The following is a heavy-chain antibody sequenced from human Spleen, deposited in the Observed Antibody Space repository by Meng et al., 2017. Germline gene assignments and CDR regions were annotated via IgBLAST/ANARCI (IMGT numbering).Heavy chain of an antibody. CDR2: IYHGGNP. Sequence: VQLAGSGPILLKHWRTLSLTCVVSGTSISTIACCSWVRQPTGKGMEWIGEIYHGGNPNYNPSLKSRVTIAIDRSKNQFSLKLSSVTAADTAVYYCASWIYSCGWQWGQGTLVTVSS. CDR1: GTSISTIAC. CDR3: ASWIYSCGWQ. D-gene: IGHD6-19*01. J-gene: IGHJ4*02. V-gene: IGHV4/OR15-8*02.